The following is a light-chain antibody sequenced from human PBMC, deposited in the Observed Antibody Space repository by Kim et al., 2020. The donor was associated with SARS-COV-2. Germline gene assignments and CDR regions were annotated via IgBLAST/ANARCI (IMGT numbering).Light chain of an antibody. CDR2: RHN. CDR3: QAYDSRLSAVI. CDR1: SSNIGGGYD. J-gene: IGLJ2*01. V-gene: IGLV1-40*01. Sequence: QRVVSSGAGSSSNIGGGYDLHWYQQHSGRAPKLLIYRHNNRPSGVPDRFSGSKSGTSASLAINGLQADDEADYYCQAYDSRLSAVIFGGGTQLTVL.